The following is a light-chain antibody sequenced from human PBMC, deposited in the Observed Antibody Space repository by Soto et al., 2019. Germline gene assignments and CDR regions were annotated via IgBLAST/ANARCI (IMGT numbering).Light chain of an antibody. J-gene: IGKJ5*01. CDR2: KAS. V-gene: IGKV1-5*03. Sequence: DIQMTQSPSTLSGSVGDRVTITCRASQTISSWLAWYQQKPGKAPKLLIYKASTLASGVPSRFSGSGSGTEFTLTISSLEPEDSAVYYCQQRHMWPITFGQGTRLEIK. CDR1: QTISSW. CDR3: QQRHMWPIT.